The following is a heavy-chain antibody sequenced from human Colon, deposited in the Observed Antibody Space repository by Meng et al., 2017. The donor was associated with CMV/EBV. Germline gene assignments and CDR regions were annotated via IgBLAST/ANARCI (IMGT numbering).Heavy chain of an antibody. CDR3: ARASITGSFGYYFDS. J-gene: IGHJ4*02. CDR2: IYYSGST. V-gene: IGHV4-59*01. CDR1: GGSISSYY. Sequence: TVSGGSISSYYWSWIRQPPGKGLEWIGFIYYSGSTNYNPSLKSRVTISVDTSKNQFSLKLYSVTTADTAVYYCARASITGSFGYYFDSWGQGTLVTVSS. D-gene: IGHD1-20*01.